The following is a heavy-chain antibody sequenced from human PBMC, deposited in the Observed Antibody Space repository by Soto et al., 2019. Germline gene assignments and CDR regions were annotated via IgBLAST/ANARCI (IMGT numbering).Heavy chain of an antibody. Sequence: QVQLQQWGAGLLKPSETLSLTCAVYGGSFSGYYWTWIRQPPGTGREWIGEINHSGSTNYNPSLKSRVTISVDTSKNQFSLKLTSVTAADTAVYYCARDKITGLFDYWCQGTLVTVSS. CDR3: ARDKITGLFDY. CDR2: INHSGST. D-gene: IGHD2-8*02. CDR1: GGSFSGYY. V-gene: IGHV4-34*01. J-gene: IGHJ4*02.